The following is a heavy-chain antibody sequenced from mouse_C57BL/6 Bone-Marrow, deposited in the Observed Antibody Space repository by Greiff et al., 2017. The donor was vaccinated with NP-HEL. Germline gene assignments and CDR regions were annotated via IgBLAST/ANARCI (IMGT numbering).Heavy chain of an antibody. CDR2: IRSKSNNYAT. Sequence: EVKLMESGGGLVQPKGSLKLSCAASGFSFNTYAMNWVRQAPGKGLEWVARIRSKSNNYATYYADSVKDRFTISRDDSESMLYLQMNNLKTEDTAMYYCVSLIYYYGSRVGWYFDVWGTGTTVTVSS. D-gene: IGHD1-1*01. CDR1: GFSFNTYA. V-gene: IGHV10-1*01. CDR3: VSLIYYYGSRVGWYFDV. J-gene: IGHJ1*03.